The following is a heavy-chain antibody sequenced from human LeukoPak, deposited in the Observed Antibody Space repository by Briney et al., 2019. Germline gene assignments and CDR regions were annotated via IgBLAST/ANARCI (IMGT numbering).Heavy chain of an antibody. J-gene: IGHJ6*02. V-gene: IGHV3-66*02. Sequence: TGGSLRLSCAASGFTVSSNYMSWVRQAPGKGLEGVSVIYSGGSTYYADSVKGRFTISRDNSKTTLYLQMNSLTAEDTAVYYCARGRNYYYYGMDVWGQGTPVTVSS. CDR1: GFTVSSNY. CDR3: ARGRNYYYYGMDV. CDR2: IYSGGST.